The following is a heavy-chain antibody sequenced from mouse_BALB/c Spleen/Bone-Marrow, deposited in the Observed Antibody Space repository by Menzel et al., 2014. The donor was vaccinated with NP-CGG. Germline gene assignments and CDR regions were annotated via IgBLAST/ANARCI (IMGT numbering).Heavy chain of an antibody. D-gene: IGHD1-1*01. J-gene: IGHJ3*01. CDR3: ASYYYGSSRFAY. Sequence: EVQLQQSGAELVKPGASVKSSSTASGFNIKDTYMHWVKQRPEQGLEWIGRIDPANGNTKYDPKFQGKATITADTSSNTAYLQLSSLTSEDTAVYYCASYYYGSSRFAYWGQGTLVTVSA. CDR2: IDPANGNT. V-gene: IGHV14-3*02. CDR1: GFNIKDTY.